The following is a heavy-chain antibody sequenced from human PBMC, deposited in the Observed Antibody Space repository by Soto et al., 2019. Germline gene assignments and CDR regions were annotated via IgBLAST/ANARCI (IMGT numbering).Heavy chain of an antibody. J-gene: IGHJ4*02. CDR3: ARRVEATETFAY. D-gene: IGHD3-16*01. CDR1: GGSIGSSSYY. CDR2: IYYAGST. Sequence: SETLSLTCTVSGGSIGSSSYYWSWLRQPPGRGLEWIGFIYYAGSTKYNPSLNSRVTISVDTSKNQFSLTVTSVTAADTAVYYFARRVEATETFAYWGRGTLDTVSS. V-gene: IGHV4-61*05.